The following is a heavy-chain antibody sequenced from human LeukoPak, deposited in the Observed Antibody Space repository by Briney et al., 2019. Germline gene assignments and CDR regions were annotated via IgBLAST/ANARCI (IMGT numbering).Heavy chain of an antibody. V-gene: IGHV3-7*03. J-gene: IGHJ3*02. D-gene: IGHD3-9*01. CDR2: IKQGGSEK. Sequence: PGGSLRLSCAASGFTFSSYWMSWVRQAPGKGLEWVANIKQGGSEKYYMDFVKGRFTISRDNANNSLYLQMNRLRAEDTAVYYCARGTRRILRSRGYDAFDIWGQGTMVTVSS. CDR3: ARGTRRILRSRGYDAFDI. CDR1: GFTFSSYW.